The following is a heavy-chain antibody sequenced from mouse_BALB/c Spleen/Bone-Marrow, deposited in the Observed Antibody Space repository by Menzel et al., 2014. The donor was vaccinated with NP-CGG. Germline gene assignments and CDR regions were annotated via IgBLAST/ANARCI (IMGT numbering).Heavy chain of an antibody. J-gene: IGHJ2*01. D-gene: IGHD2-2*01. V-gene: IGHV7-3*02. CDR3: ARDGYGDY. CDR2: IRNKANGYTT. CDR1: GFTFTDYY. Sequence: VQLQQSGGGLVQPGGSLRLSCATSGFTFTDYYMSWVRQPPGKALEWLGFIRNKANGYTTEYSASVKGRFTISRDNSQSILYLQMNTLRAEDSATYYCARDGYGDYWGQGTTLTVSS.